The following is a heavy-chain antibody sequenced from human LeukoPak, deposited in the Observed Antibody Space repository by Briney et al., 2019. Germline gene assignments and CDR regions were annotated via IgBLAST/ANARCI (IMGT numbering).Heavy chain of an antibody. CDR1: GYTFTSYG. CDR3: ARSSYDFWSGYFSSYFDY. Sequence: ASVKVSCKASGYTFTSYGISWVRQAPGQGLEWMGWISAYNGNTNYAQKLQGRVTMTTDTSTSTAYMELRSLRSDDTAVYYCARSSYDFWSGYFSSYFDYWGQGTLVTVSS. CDR2: ISAYNGNT. J-gene: IGHJ4*02. V-gene: IGHV1-18*01. D-gene: IGHD3-3*01.